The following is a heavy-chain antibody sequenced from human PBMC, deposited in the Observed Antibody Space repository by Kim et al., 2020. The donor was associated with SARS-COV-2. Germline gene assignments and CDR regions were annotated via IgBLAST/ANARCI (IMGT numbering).Heavy chain of an antibody. V-gene: IGHV4-31*03. CDR1: GGSISSGGYY. Sequence: SETLSLTCTVSGGSISSGGYYWSWIRQHPGKGLEWIGYIYYSGSTYYNPSLKSRVTISVDTSKNQFSLKLSSVTAADTAVYYCARDWGSSSWPRGNWFDPWGQGTLVTVSS. CDR2: IYYSGST. J-gene: IGHJ5*02. CDR3: ARDWGSSSWPRGNWFDP. D-gene: IGHD6-13*01.